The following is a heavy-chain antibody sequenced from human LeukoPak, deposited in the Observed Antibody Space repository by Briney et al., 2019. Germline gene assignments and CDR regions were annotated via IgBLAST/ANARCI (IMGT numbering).Heavy chain of an antibody. CDR2: IWYDGSNK. CDR3: ASLNWFDP. Sequence: PGRSRRLSGSASGFTFSSYGRHWVGQAPGKGLEGVAVIWYDGSNKYYADSAKGRLTISRDNSKNTLYLQMNRLRAEDTAVYYCASLNWFDPWGQGTLVTVSS. CDR1: GFTFSSYG. V-gene: IGHV3-33*01. J-gene: IGHJ5*02.